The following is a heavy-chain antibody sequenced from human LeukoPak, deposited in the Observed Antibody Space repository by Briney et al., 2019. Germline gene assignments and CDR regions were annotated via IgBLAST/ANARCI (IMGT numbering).Heavy chain of an antibody. V-gene: IGHV3-9*01. CDR3: AKGHLLRLGELSFQSDY. D-gene: IGHD3-16*02. CDR1: GFTFDDYA. Sequence: GRSLRLSCAASGFTFDDYAMHWVRQAPGKGLEWVSGISWNSGSIGYADSVKGRFTISRDNAKNSLYLQMNSLRAEDTALYYCAKGHLLRLGELSFQSDYWGQGTLVTVSS. CDR2: ISWNSGSI. J-gene: IGHJ4*02.